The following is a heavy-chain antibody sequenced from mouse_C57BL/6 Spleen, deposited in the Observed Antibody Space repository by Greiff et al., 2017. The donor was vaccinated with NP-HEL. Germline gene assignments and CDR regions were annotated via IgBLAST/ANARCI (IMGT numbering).Heavy chain of an antibody. J-gene: IGHJ3*01. CDR1: GYAFSSSW. Sequence: QVQLQQSGPELVKPGASVKISCKASGYAFSSSWMNWVKQRPGKGLEWIGRIYPGDGDTNYNGKFKGKATLTADKSSSTAYMQLSSLTSEDSAVYFCAREKGYGPWFAYWGQGTLVTVSA. D-gene: IGHD2-10*02. V-gene: IGHV1-82*01. CDR2: IYPGDGDT. CDR3: AREKGYGPWFAY.